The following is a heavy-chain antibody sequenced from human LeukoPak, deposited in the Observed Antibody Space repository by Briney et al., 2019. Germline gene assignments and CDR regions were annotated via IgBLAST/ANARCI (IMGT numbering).Heavy chain of an antibody. Sequence: PGGSLRLSCAVSGITFSNYAMSWVRQAPGKGLEWVAVIWYDGSNKYYADSVKGRFTISRDNSKNTLYLQMNSLRAEDTAVYYCARGGATVTTYGYYYYYGMDVWGQGTTVTVSS. CDR2: IWYDGSNK. CDR1: GITFSNYA. CDR3: ARGGATVTTYGYYYYYGMDV. V-gene: IGHV3-33*08. D-gene: IGHD4-17*01. J-gene: IGHJ6*02.